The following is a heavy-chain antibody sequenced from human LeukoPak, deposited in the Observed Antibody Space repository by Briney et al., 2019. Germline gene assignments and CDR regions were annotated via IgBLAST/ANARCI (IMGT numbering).Heavy chain of an antibody. V-gene: IGHV3-23*01. CDR1: GFTFSSYA. CDR3: ARFLWAELNAFDI. D-gene: IGHD3-10*01. CDR2: ISGSGVST. Sequence: GGSLRLSCAASGFTFSSYAMTWVRQAPGKGLEWVSAISGSGVSTYYADSVKGRFTISRDNSKNSLYLQMNSLRAEDTAVYYCARFLWAELNAFDIWGQGTMVTVSS. J-gene: IGHJ3*02.